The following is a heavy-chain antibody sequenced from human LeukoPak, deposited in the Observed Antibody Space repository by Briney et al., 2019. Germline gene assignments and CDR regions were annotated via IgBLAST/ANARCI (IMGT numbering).Heavy chain of an antibody. CDR3: ARLRGYCSSTSCYVAFDI. CDR1: GFTFSSYN. CDR2: ISSSSSYV. Sequence: GGSLRLSCAASGFTFSSYNMNWVRQAPGKGLEWVSSISSSSSYVYYADSVKGRFTISRDNAKNSLYLQMNSLRAEDRAVYYCARLRGYCSSTSCYVAFDIWGQGTMVTVSS. V-gene: IGHV3-21*01. J-gene: IGHJ3*02. D-gene: IGHD2-2*01.